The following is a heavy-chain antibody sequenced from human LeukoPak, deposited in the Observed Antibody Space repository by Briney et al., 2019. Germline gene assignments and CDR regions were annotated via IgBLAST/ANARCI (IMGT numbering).Heavy chain of an antibody. D-gene: IGHD6-19*01. Sequence: GGSLRLSCAASGFIFTNAWTNWVRQAPGKGLEWVGRIKSKTDGGTTDYAAPVKGGFTVSRDDSKKMLYLQMNSLKTEDTGVYYCTSSSSDWGQGTLVTVSS. CDR3: TSSSSD. J-gene: IGHJ4*02. V-gene: IGHV3-15*01. CDR2: IKSKTDGGTT. CDR1: GFIFTNAW.